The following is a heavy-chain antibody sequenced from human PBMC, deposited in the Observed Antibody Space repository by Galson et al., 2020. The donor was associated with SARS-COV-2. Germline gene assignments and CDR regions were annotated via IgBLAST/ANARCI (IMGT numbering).Heavy chain of an antibody. D-gene: IGHD3-10*01. CDR2: MSGGGRTI. CDR3: ARLHGSGVWYNYFDY. CDR1: GFTLSDYY. Sequence: GGSLRLSCAASGFTLSDYYMSWLRLIPGKGLEWLSYMSGGGRTIDYGDSVKGRFTISRDNARNLLYLQLDGLRAADTAVYFCARLHGSGVWYNYFDYWGQGTLFTVSS. V-gene: IGHV3-11*04. J-gene: IGHJ4*02.